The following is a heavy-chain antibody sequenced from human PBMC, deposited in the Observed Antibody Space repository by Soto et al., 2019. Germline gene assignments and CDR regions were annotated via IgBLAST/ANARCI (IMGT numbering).Heavy chain of an antibody. J-gene: IGHJ4*02. CDR2: INSSGEI. V-gene: IGHV4-4*02. D-gene: IGHD3-22*01. Sequence: QVKLQDSGPGLVKPSGTLSLTCAVSGDPLTSSDWWSCVRQAPGKGLEGIGEINSSGEINYDPSLRSRVTISVDRSNNQFSLNLSSVTAADAAVYFCVCNGYYSLEYWGQGTLVIVSP. CDR3: VCNGYYSLEY. CDR1: GDPLTSSDW.